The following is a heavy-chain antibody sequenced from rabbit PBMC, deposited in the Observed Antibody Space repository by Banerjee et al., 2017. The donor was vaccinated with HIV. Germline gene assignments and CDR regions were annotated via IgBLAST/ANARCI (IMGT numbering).Heavy chain of an antibody. CDR1: GFSFSSSYY. CDR2: IYTGSGST. V-gene: IGHV1S40*01. CDR3: ARDVYRSGWNGDFNL. D-gene: IGHD4-1*01. Sequence: QSLEESGGDLVKPGASLTLTCTASGFSFSSSYYMCWVRQAPGKGLEWIGCIYTGSGSTGYASWAKGRFTISKTSSTTVTLQMTSLTAADTATYFCARDVYRSGWNGDFNLWGPGTLVTVS. J-gene: IGHJ4*01.